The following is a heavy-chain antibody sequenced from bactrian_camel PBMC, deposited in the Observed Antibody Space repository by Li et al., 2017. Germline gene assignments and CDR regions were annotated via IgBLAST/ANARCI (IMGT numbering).Heavy chain of an antibody. Sequence: VQLVESGGSLVQPGGSLRLSCVASRFTFSNYYMSWVRQAPGKGLEWVSAINSGGGSTYYADSVKGRFIISRDNAKTILYLEMNSLKPEDTAMYYCAASVGGQYCSAPYLIRAQEKGTAYRGQGTQVTVS. D-gene: IGHD2*01. J-gene: IGHJ4*01. CDR3: AASVGGQYCSAPYLIRAQEKGTAY. CDR1: RFTFSNYY. V-gene: IGHV3S40*01. CDR2: INSGGGST.